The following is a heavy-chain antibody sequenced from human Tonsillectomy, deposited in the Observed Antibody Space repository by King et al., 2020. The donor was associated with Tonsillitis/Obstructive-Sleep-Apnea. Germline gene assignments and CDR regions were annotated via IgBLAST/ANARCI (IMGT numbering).Heavy chain of an antibody. V-gene: IGHV2-5*02. D-gene: IGHD5-18*01. J-gene: IGHJ6*02. CDR2: IYGDDDK. Sequence: VTLKESGPTLVKPTQTLTLTCTFSGFSLTTSAVTVGWVRQPPGKALEWLTFIYGDDDKRYSPSLRSRLTIAKDTSKNQVVLAITNMDARDTATYYCVHRSTDTSVDVWGPGTPVTVSS. CDR1: GFSLTTSAVT. CDR3: VHRSTDTSVDV.